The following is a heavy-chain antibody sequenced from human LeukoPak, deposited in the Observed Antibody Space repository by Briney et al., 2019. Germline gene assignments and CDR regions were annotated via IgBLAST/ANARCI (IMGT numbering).Heavy chain of an antibody. V-gene: IGHV1-24*01. J-gene: IGHJ6*03. CDR3: ATGVYCATTTCPGYGNYYYFMDV. CDR2: FDPKDGEA. D-gene: IGHD2-21*01. Sequence: ASVKLSCKVSGFTLSELSINWVRQAPGKGLEWVGGFDPKDGEAVYAERFRDRVILTDDRSSNTAYMDLSSLGADDTAVYYCATGVYCATTTCPGYGNYYYFMDVWGEGTTVTV. CDR1: GFTLSELS.